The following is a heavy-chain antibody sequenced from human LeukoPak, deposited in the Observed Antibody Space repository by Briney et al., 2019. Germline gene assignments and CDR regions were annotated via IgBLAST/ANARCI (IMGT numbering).Heavy chain of an antibody. J-gene: IGHJ5*02. Sequence: GSLRLSCAASGFTFSSYAMSWVRQAPGKGLEGVSAISGSGGSTYYADSVKGRFTISRDNSKNTLYLQMNSLRAEDTAVYYCAKDGAWIIFSWFDPWGQGTLVTVSS. CDR2: ISGSGGST. CDR3: AKDGAWIIFSWFDP. V-gene: IGHV3-23*01. CDR1: GFTFSSYA. D-gene: IGHD5-12*01.